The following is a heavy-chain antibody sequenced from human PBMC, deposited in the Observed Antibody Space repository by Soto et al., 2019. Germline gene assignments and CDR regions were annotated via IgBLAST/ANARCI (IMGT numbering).Heavy chain of an antibody. CDR1: GYTFTSYG. Sequence: ASVKVSCKASGYTFTSYGISWVRQAPGQGLEWMGWISAYNGDTNYAQKLQGRVTMTTDTSTSTAYMELRSLRSDDTAVYYCARSYYYVWGSYRYLDYSGQGTLVTVSS. V-gene: IGHV1-18*01. D-gene: IGHD3-16*02. CDR2: ISAYNGDT. CDR3: ARSYYYVWGSYRYLDY. J-gene: IGHJ4*02.